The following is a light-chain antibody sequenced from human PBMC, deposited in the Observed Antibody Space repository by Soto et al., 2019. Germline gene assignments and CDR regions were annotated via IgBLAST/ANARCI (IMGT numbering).Light chain of an antibody. CDR1: SSDVGGYNY. CDR3: CSYAGSYTWV. J-gene: IGLJ1*01. CDR2: DVS. Sequence: QSALTQRRSVSGSPGQSVTISCTGTSSDVGGYNYVSWYQQHPGKAPKLMIYDVSKRPSGVPDRFSGSKSGNTASLTISGLQAEDEADYYCCSYAGSYTWVFGNGTKVTVL. V-gene: IGLV2-11*01.